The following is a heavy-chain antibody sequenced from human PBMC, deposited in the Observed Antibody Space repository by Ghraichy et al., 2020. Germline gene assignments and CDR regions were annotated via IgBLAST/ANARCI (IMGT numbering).Heavy chain of an antibody. CDR2: IYNGGST. J-gene: IGHJ6*02. V-gene: IGHV3-53*01. Sequence: GGSLRLSCAASGFIVSNNYMTWVRQAPGKGLEWVSIIYNGGSTYYADSVKGRFTISRDNSKNTVYLQMNSLRAEDTAVYYCARDHNWNYQVNYYYGMDVWGQGTTVTVSS. CDR3: ARDHNWNYQVNYYYGMDV. D-gene: IGHD1-7*01. CDR1: GFIVSNNY.